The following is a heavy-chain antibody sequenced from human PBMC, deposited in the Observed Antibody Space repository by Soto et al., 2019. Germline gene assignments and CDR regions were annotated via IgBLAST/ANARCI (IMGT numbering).Heavy chain of an antibody. CDR1: GSTFSDYS. D-gene: IGHD4-17*01. Sequence: EVLLVESGGGLVHPGGSLRLSCAASGSTFSDYSMNWVRQAPGKGLEWVSYITSDGGVTYYADSVKGRFSVSRDNDKKSLFLQMNSLRDEDTAVYFCARLPKGSTVTSWGQGTLVTVSS. CDR3: ARLPKGSTVTS. CDR2: ITSDGGVT. V-gene: IGHV3-48*02. J-gene: IGHJ4*02.